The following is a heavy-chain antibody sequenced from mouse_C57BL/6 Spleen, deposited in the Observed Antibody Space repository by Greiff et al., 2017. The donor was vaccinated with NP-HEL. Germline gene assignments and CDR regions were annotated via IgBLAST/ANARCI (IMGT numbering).Heavy chain of an antibody. CDR1: GYTFTSYW. CDR2: IHPNSGST. D-gene: IGHD1-1*01. J-gene: IGHJ4*01. Sequence: QVQLQQPGAELVKPGASVKLSCKASGYTFTSYWMHWVKQRPGQGLEWIGMIHPNSGSTNYNEKFKSKATLTVDKSSSTAYMQLSSLTSEDSAVYYCARGDLGFITTVVRAMDYWGQGTSVTVSS. CDR3: ARGDLGFITTVVRAMDY. V-gene: IGHV1-64*01.